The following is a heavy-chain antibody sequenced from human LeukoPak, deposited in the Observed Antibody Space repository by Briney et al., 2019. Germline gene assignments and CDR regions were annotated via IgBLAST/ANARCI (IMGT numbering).Heavy chain of an antibody. CDR1: GDSVSSNSAA. CDR3: ARDRHSRGWDPDYYYGMDV. Sequence: SQTLSLTCAISGDSVSSNSAAWNWIRQSPSRGLEWLGRTYYRSKWYNDYAVSVKSRITINPDTSKNQFSLQLNSVTPEDTAVYYCARDRHSRGWDPDYYYGMDVWGQGTTVTVSS. J-gene: IGHJ6*02. D-gene: IGHD6-19*01. V-gene: IGHV6-1*01. CDR2: TYYRSKWYN.